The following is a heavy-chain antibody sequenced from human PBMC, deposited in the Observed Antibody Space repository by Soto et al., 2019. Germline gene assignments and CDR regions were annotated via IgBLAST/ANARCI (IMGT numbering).Heavy chain of an antibody. CDR2: ISSDGNNK. CDR3: AKDLLPNTVTTCGS. D-gene: IGHD4-17*01. CDR1: GFTFDIHG. V-gene: IGHV3-30*18. Sequence: QVQLVESGGGALEPGRSQRLSCAASGFTFDIHGMHWVRKAPGKGLEWVAVISSDGNNKYYADSVKGRFTISRDNFNNILYLQMSSLRAEDTAVYYCAKDLLPNTVTTCGSWGQGTLVTVSS. J-gene: IGHJ5*02.